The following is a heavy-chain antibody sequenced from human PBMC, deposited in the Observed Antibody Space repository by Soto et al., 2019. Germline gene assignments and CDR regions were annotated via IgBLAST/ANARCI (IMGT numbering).Heavy chain of an antibody. D-gene: IGHD3-10*01. V-gene: IGHV3-30*03. J-gene: IGHJ4*02. Sequence: GGSLRLSCAASGFTFSNYGMHWVRQAPGKGLGWVAVISYDGSKKYYADSVKGRVTISRGNAKNTLYLQMDGLGVDDTAVYYCARAGSYRFDYWGLGTLVTVS. CDR2: ISYDGSKK. CDR3: ARAGSYRFDY. CDR1: GFTFSNYG.